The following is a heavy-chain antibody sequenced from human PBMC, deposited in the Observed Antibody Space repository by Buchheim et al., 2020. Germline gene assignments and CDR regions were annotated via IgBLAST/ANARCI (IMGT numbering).Heavy chain of an antibody. CDR3: ARDAATVTPPDYFDY. V-gene: IGHV3-66*01. CDR1: GFTVSDNY. CDR2: IYNDGST. Sequence: EVPLVESGGGLVQPGGSLRLSCAVSGFTVSDNYMSWVRQAPGKGLEWVSVIYNDGSTYYLDSVKGRFTISRDNSQNTLFLHMNSLRVEDTGVYYCARDAATVTPPDYFDYWGQGTL. J-gene: IGHJ4*02. D-gene: IGHD4-17*01.